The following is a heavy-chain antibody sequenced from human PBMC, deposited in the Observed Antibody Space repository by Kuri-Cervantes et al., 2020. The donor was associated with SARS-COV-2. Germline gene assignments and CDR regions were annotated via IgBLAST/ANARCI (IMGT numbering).Heavy chain of an antibody. J-gene: IGHJ4*02. CDR2: IIPIFGTA. CDR3: ARERCMLYGYRCSHFDY. Sequence: VKVSCKASGGTFSSYAISWVRQAPGQGLEWMGGIIPIFGTANYAQKFQGRVTITADESTSTAYMELSSLRSEDTAVYYCARERCMLYGYRCSHFDYWGQGTLVTVSS. D-gene: IGHD2-8*01. V-gene: IGHV1-69*01. CDR1: GGTFSSYA.